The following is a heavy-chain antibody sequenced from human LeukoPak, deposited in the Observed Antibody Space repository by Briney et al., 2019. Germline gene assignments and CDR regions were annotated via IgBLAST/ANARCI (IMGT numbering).Heavy chain of an antibody. Sequence: PSETLSLTCTVSGGSISTYYWSWLRQPAGKGLEWIGRIYSSATTNLNPSLKSRVTLSIDASKNQVSLRLSSVTAADTAGSYCARGRYCTATICGGGDAFDIWGQGTVVTVSS. CDR1: GGSISTYY. J-gene: IGHJ3*02. CDR2: IYSSATT. CDR3: ARGRYCTATICGGGDAFDI. V-gene: IGHV4-4*07. D-gene: IGHD2-8*02.